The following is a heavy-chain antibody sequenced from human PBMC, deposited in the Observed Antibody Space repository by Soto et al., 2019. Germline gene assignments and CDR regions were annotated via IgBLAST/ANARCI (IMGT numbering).Heavy chain of an antibody. CDR1: GYTFTSYA. V-gene: IGHV1-3*01. CDR3: ARDLLWFGELLYAYYYYGMDV. Sequence: QVQLVQSGAEVKKPGASVKVSCKASGYTFTSYAMHWVRQAPGQRLEWMGWINAGNGNTKYSQKFQGRVTITRDTSASTAYMELGSLRSEDTAVYYCARDLLWFGELLYAYYYYGMDVWGQGTTVTVSS. CDR2: INAGNGNT. J-gene: IGHJ6*02. D-gene: IGHD3-10*01.